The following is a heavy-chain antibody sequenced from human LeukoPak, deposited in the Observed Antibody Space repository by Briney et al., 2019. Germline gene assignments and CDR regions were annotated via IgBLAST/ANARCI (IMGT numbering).Heavy chain of an antibody. V-gene: IGHV1-46*01. J-gene: IGHJ6*02. Sequence: ASVKVSCKASGYTFTSYAMNWVRQAPGQGLEWMGIINPSGGSTSYAQKFQGRVTMTRDTSTSTVYMELSSLRSEDTAVYYCARIPIAAAGSPNYYYYGMDVGGQGTTVTVSS. CDR1: GYTFTSYA. CDR3: ARIPIAAAGSPNYYYYGMDV. D-gene: IGHD6-13*01. CDR2: INPSGGST.